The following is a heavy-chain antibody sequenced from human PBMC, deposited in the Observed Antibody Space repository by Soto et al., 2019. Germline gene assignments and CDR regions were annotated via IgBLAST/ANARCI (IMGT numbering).Heavy chain of an antibody. CDR3: ASPGNPLDY. CDR1: GFTFSSYV. CDR2: ISGSGGST. J-gene: IGHJ4*02. D-gene: IGHD1-1*01. Sequence: PGGSLRLSCAASGFTFSSYVMSWVRQAPGKGLEWVSGISGSGGSTYYADSVKGRFTISRDNFKNTLFLHMNSLRAECTAVYYCASPGNPLDYWGQGTLVTVSS. V-gene: IGHV3-23*01.